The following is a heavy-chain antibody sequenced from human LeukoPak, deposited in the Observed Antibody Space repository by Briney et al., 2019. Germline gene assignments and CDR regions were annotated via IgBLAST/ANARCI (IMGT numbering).Heavy chain of an antibody. CDR3: AREGSGSYLNWFDP. D-gene: IGHD1-26*01. Sequence: SETLSLTCAVYGGSFSGYYWSWIRQPPGKGLEWIGEINHSGSTNYNLSLKSRVTISVDTSKNQFSLKLSSVTAADTAVYYCAREGSGSYLNWFDPWGQGTLVTVSS. CDR1: GGSFSGYY. J-gene: IGHJ5*02. CDR2: INHSGST. V-gene: IGHV4-34*01.